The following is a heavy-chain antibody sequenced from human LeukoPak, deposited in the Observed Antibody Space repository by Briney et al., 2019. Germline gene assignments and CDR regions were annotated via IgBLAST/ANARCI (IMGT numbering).Heavy chain of an antibody. J-gene: IGHJ5*02. CDR2: IKQDGSET. D-gene: IGHD3-16*02. Sequence: GSLRLSCAASGFTFRSYWMTWVRQSPGKGLEWVANIKQDGSETHHVDSVKGRFTISRDNAKDSLYLEMNSLRSEDTAVYYCARDNSVGDIAWWFDPWGQGTLVTVSS. V-gene: IGHV3-7*03. CDR3: ARDNSVGDIAWWFDP. CDR1: GFTFRSYW.